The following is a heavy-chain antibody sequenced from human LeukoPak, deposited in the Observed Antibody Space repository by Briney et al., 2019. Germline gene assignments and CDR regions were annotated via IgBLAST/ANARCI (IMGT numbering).Heavy chain of an antibody. CDR2: ISAYNGNT. V-gene: IGHV1-18*01. CDR3: AGGYCSSTSCSEDWFDP. D-gene: IGHD2-2*01. Sequence: GASVKVSCKASGYIFTSYGISWVRQAPGQGLEWMGWISAYNGNTNYAQKLQGRVTMTTDTSTSTAYMELRSLRSDDTAVYYCAGGYCSSTSCSEDWFDPWGQGTLVTVSS. J-gene: IGHJ5*02. CDR1: GYIFTSYG.